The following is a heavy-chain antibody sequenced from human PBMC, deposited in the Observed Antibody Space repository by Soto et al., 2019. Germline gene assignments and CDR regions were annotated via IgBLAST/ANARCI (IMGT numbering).Heavy chain of an antibody. J-gene: IGHJ6*02. CDR1: GFTFSSYG. V-gene: IGHV3-33*01. Sequence: PGGSLRLSCAASGFTFSSYGMHWVRQAPGKGLEWVAVIWYDGSNKYYADSVKGRFTISRDNSKNTLYLQMNSLRAEDTAVYYCAREYGDYSERIYYYGMDVWGQGTTVTVSS. D-gene: IGHD4-17*01. CDR2: IWYDGSNK. CDR3: AREYGDYSERIYYYGMDV.